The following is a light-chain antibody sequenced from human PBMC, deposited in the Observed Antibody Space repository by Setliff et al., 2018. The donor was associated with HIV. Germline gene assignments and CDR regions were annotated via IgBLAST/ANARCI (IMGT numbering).Light chain of an antibody. J-gene: IGLJ1*01. CDR3: QVWDSSSDHYF. V-gene: IGLV3-21*03. CDR2: NDS. CDR1: NIGSKS. Sequence: SYELTQPSSVSVAPGKTASITCGGNNIGSKSVHWYQQKPGQAPVLVIYNDSDRPSGIPERLSGSNSGTTATLTISRVEAGDEADYYCQVWDSSSDHYFFGTGTKVTVL.